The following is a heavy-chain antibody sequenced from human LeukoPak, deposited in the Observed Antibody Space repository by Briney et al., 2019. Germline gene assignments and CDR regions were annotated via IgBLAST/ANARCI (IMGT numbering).Heavy chain of an antibody. J-gene: IGHJ4*02. V-gene: IGHV3-21*01. CDR1: GFTFSSYS. D-gene: IGHD1-26*01. Sequence: GGSLRLSCAASGFTFSSYSMNWVRQAPGKGLEWVSSISSSSSYIYYADSVKGRFTISRDNAKNSLYLRMNSLRAEDTAVYYCARGVGFELPDYWGQGTLATVSS. CDR3: ARGVGFELPDY. CDR2: ISSSSSYI.